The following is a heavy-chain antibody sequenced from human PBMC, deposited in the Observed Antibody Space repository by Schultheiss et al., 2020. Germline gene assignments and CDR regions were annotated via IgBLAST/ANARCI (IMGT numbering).Heavy chain of an antibody. CDR3: ARARRYDYIWGSYRSYDY. CDR1: GFTFSSYA. CDR2: ISYDGSNK. D-gene: IGHD3-16*02. Sequence: GGSLRLSCAASGFTFSSYAMHWVRQAPGKGLEWVAVISYDGSNKYYADSVKGRFTISRDNSKNTLYLQMNSLRAEDTAVYYCARARRYDYIWGSYRSYDYWGQGTLVTVSS. J-gene: IGHJ4*02. V-gene: IGHV3-30-3*01.